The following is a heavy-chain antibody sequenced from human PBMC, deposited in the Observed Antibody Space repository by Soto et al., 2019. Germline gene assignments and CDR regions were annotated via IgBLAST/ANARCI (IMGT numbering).Heavy chain of an antibody. V-gene: IGHV4-39*01. CDR1: GGSISSSSYY. CDR3: ARSPAPVYYDFWSGYYSSSSY. J-gene: IGHJ4*02. CDR2: IYYSGST. D-gene: IGHD3-3*01. Sequence: QLQLQESGPGLVKPSETLSLTCTVSGGSISSSSYYWGWIRQPPGKGLEWIGSIYYSGSTYYNPSLKSRVTISVDTSKNKFSLKLSSVTAADTAVYYCARSPAPVYYDFWSGYYSSSSYWGQGTLVTVSS.